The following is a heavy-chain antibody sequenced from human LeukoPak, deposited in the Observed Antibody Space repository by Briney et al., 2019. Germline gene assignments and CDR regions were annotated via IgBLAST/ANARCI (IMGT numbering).Heavy chain of an antibody. CDR3: AIKGKRGSGWFPFDY. J-gene: IGHJ4*02. CDR1: GYSFISYD. D-gene: IGHD6-19*01. CDR2: LNPRSGRT. Sequence: ASVKVSCKASGYSFISYDINWVRQTAGQGLEWLGWLNPRSGRTGYAQRFQGRVTINRNTSVSRAYMELSSLRSEDTAVYYCAIKGKRGSGWFPFDYWGQGTLVTVSS. V-gene: IGHV1-8*03.